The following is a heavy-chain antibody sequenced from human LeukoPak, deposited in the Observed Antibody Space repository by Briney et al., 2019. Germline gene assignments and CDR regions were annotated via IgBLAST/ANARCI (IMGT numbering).Heavy chain of an antibody. CDR3: AKDVLRFLEWLFAFDY. D-gene: IGHD3-3*01. V-gene: IGHV3-30*02. CDR2: IRYDGSNK. CDR1: GFTFSSYG. J-gene: IGHJ4*02. Sequence: PGGSLRLSCAASGFTFSSYGMHWVRQAPGKGLEWVAFIRYDGSNKYYADSVKGRFTISRDNSKNTLYLQMNSPRAEDTAVYYCAKDVLRFLEWLFAFDYWGQGTLVTVSS.